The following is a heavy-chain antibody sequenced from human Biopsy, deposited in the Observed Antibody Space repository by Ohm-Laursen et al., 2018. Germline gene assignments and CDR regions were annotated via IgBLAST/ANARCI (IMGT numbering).Heavy chain of an antibody. J-gene: IGHJ2*01. V-gene: IGHV4-31*01. CDR1: GGSVSSGGFY. Sequence: SQTLSLTCTVSGGSVSSGGFYWSWIRQHPGKGLEWIGYIYYSGTTYYNPSLKSLVTISVDTSKNQFSLKLNSVPAADTAVYYCARRPYGGTRYWYFDLWGRGTLVTVSS. D-gene: IGHD4-23*01. CDR2: IYYSGTT. CDR3: ARRPYGGTRYWYFDL.